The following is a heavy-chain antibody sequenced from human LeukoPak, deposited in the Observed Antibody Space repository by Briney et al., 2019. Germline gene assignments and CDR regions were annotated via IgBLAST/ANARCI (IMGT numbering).Heavy chain of an antibody. CDR3: AKDKASEVPAANGNWFDP. Sequence: GGSLRLSCAASGFTFDDYAMHWVRQAPGKGLEWVSGISWNSGSIGYADSVKGRFTISRDNAKNSLYLQMNGLRAEDTALYYCAKDKASEVPAANGNWFDPWGQGTLVTVSS. CDR1: GFTFDDYA. D-gene: IGHD2-2*01. V-gene: IGHV3-9*01. CDR2: ISWNSGSI. J-gene: IGHJ5*02.